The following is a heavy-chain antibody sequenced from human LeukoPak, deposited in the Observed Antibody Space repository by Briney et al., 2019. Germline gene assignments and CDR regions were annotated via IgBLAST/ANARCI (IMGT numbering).Heavy chain of an antibody. D-gene: IGHD2-15*01. V-gene: IGHV5-51*01. J-gene: IGHJ4*02. Sequence: MHGASLKISCKGSGYSFANYWIGWVRQMPGKGLEWMGTIYPGDSDTRYSPSFQGQVTISADKSISTAYLQWSSLKASDTAMYYCARRRHCTSGSCEDFDYWGQGTLVTVSS. CDR1: GYSFANYW. CDR2: IYPGDSDT. CDR3: ARRRHCTSGSCEDFDY.